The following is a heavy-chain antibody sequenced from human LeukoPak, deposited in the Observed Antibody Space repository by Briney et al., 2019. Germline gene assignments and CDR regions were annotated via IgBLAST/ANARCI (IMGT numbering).Heavy chain of an antibody. CDR2: ISANGSIT. J-gene: IGHJ4*02. Sequence: GGSLRLSCAASGFTLSSYAMSWVRQSPGQGLEWVSGISANGSITFYARSVRGRFTISRDNPQNTVYLQMNSLRAEDSALYYCTRFGDYGEYRGQGTLVTVSS. CDR3: TRFGDYGEY. CDR1: GFTLSSYA. V-gene: IGHV3-23*01. D-gene: IGHD3-10*01.